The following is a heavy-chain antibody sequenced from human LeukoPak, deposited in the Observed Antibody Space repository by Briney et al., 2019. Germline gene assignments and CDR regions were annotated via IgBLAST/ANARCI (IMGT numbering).Heavy chain of an antibody. CDR2: INHSGST. V-gene: IGHV4-34*01. CDR1: GGSFSGYY. Sequence: MSSETLSLTCAVCGGSFSGYYWSWIRQPPGKGLEWIGEINHSGSTNYNPSLKSRVTISVDASKNQFSLKLSSVTAADTAVYYCARNLRQWLRFYYCMDVWGKGTTVTVSS. CDR3: ARNLRQWLRFYYCMDV. D-gene: IGHD5-12*01. J-gene: IGHJ6*03.